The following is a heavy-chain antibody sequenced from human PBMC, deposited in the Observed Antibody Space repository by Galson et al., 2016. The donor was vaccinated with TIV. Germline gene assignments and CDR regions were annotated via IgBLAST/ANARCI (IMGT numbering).Heavy chain of an antibody. CDR3: ARGPYYYGSGSEEN. CDR2: MNPNSGNT. V-gene: IGHV1-8*03. Sequence: SVKVSCKASGYTFTSYDINWVRQATGQGLEWMGWMNPNSGNTGYAQKFRGRVTITADESTGTAYMELSSLRSEDTAVYYCARGPYYYGSGSEENWGQGTLVTVSS. CDR1: GYTFTSYD. J-gene: IGHJ4*02. D-gene: IGHD3-10*01.